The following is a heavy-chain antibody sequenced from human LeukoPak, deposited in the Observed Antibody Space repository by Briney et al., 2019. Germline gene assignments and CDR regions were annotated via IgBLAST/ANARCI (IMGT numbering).Heavy chain of an antibody. J-gene: IGHJ3*02. CDR1: GFTFSSYG. Sequence: GRSLRLSCAASGFTFSSYGMHWVRQAPGKGLEWVAGISYDGSNKYYADSVKGRFTISRDNSKNTLYLQMNSLRAEDTAVYYCAKGSYYYGSGRYAFDIWGQGTMVTVSS. V-gene: IGHV3-30*18. D-gene: IGHD3-10*01. CDR2: ISYDGSNK. CDR3: AKGSYYYGSGRYAFDI.